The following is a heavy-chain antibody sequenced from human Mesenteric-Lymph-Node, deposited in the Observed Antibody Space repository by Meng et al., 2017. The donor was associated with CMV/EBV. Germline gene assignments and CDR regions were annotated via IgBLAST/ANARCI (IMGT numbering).Heavy chain of an antibody. Sequence: AFGFTFRTYTINWVRQAPGKGLEWVSSISSRDTYINYADSVKGRFTISRDNAKNLVYLQMTNLRTEDTAVYYCARAIPRAAWEPDYWGQGTLVTVSS. CDR3: ARAIPRAAWEPDY. V-gene: IGHV3-21*06. J-gene: IGHJ4*02. CDR2: ISSRDTYI. D-gene: IGHD2-2*02. CDR1: GFTFRTYT.